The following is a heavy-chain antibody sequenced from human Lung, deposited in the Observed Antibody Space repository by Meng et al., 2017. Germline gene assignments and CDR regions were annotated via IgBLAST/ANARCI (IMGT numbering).Heavy chain of an antibody. CDR3: ARGPTTMAHDFDY. J-gene: IGHJ4*02. CDR2: INHSGST. V-gene: IGHV4-34*01. CDR1: GGSFSDYY. Sequence: QGQIQEWGAGLLKPSEPLSLALVVSGGSFSDYYWSWIRQPPGKGLEWIGEINHSGSTNYNPSLESRATISVDTSQNNLSLKLSSVTAADSAVYYCARGPTTMAHDFDYWGQGTLVTVSS. D-gene: IGHD4-11*01.